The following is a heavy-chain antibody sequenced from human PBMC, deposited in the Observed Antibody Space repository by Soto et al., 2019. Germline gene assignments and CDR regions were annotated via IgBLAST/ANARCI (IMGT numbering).Heavy chain of an antibody. V-gene: IGHV1-2*04. J-gene: IGHJ4*02. CDR3: ARAWDSSGYYGY. D-gene: IGHD3-22*01. Sequence: VRQAPGQGLEWMGWINPNSGGTNYAQKFQGWVTMTRDTSISTAYMELSRLRSDDTAVYYCARAWDSSGYYGYWGQGTLVTVSS. CDR2: INPNSGGT.